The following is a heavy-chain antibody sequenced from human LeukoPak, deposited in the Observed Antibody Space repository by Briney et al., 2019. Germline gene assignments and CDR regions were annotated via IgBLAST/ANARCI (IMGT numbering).Heavy chain of an antibody. D-gene: IGHD6-6*01. Sequence: ASVKVSCKASGYTFTSYGISWVRQAPGQGVEGMGWISAYNGKTNYAQNLQGRVTMTTDTSTSTANMELRSLRSDDTDVYYCARRSIAARPHFDYWGQGTLVTVSS. CDR2: ISAYNGKT. CDR3: ARRSIAARPHFDY. V-gene: IGHV1-18*01. CDR1: GYTFTSYG. J-gene: IGHJ4*02.